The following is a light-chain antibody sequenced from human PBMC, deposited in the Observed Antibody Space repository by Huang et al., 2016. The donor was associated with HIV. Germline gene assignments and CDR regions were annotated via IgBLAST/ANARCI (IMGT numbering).Light chain of an antibody. J-gene: IGKJ5*01. V-gene: IGKV1-NL1*01. CDR1: QGISNS. CDR2: AAS. CDR3: QQYYSTPPIT. Sequence: DIQMTQSPSSLSASVGDRVTITCLASQGISNSLAWYQQKPGKAPKLLLYAASRLKSGVPSRFSGSGSGTDYTLTISSLQPEDFATYYCQQYYSTPPITFGRGTRLGIK.